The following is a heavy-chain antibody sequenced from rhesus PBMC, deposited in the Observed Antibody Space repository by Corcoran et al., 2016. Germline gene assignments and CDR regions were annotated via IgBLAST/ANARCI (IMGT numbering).Heavy chain of an antibody. CDR2: INSGGGST. V-gene: IGHV3S25*01. D-gene: IGHD6-31*01. CDR3: AKSYSSGYYFDY. Sequence: EVQLVESGGGLAKTGGSLRLSCAASGFPFSRYWMNWVRQAPGKGLEWVSAINSGGGSTYYADSVKGRFTISRDNSKNTLSLQMNSLRAEDTAVYYCAKSYSSGYYFDYWGQGVLVTVSS. J-gene: IGHJ4*01. CDR1: GFPFSRYW.